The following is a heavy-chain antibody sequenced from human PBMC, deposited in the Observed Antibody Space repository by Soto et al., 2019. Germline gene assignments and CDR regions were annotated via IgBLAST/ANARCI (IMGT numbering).Heavy chain of an antibody. D-gene: IGHD1-20*01. CDR2: IYHSGST. V-gene: IGHV4-30-2*01. CDR3: ARAERNWNYFDY. CDR1: GGSISSGGYS. J-gene: IGHJ4*02. Sequence: SETLSLTCAVSGGSISSGGYSWSWIRQPPGKGLEWIGYIYHSGSTYYNPSLKSRVTISVDRSKNQFSLKLSSVTAADTAVYYCARAERNWNYFDYWGQGTLVTVSS.